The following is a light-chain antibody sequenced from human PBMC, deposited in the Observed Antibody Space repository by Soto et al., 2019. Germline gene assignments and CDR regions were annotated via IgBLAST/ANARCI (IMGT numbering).Light chain of an antibody. CDR2: RAS. CDR1: HYVYSN. Sequence: EIVMTQSPATLSVSPGERATLSCTASHYVYSNVAWFQQRPGQAPRLLIYRASTRATGTPARFSGSGSGTEFILTITSLQSEDFALYYCQQYHNLWTFGQGTDVEIK. J-gene: IGKJ1*01. CDR3: QQYHNLWT. V-gene: IGKV3-15*01.